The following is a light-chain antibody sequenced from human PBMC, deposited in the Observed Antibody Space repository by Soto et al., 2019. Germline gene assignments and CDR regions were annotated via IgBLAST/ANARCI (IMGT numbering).Light chain of an antibody. Sequence: EIVLTQSPATMSLSPGERATLSCRASQTVGSFLAWYQQKPGQAPRLLIYGASNRATGIPARFSGSGSGTDFSLTISSLEPEDFAVYYCQQRSIWPLTFGGGTKVYIK. V-gene: IGKV3-11*01. CDR1: QTVGSF. CDR2: GAS. CDR3: QQRSIWPLT. J-gene: IGKJ4*01.